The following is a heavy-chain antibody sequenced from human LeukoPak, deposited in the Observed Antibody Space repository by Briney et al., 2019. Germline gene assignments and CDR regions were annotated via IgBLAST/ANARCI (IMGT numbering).Heavy chain of an antibody. D-gene: IGHD3-16*02. V-gene: IGHV3-48*03. CDR1: GFTFSSYE. Sequence: GGSLRLSCAASGFTFSSYEMNWVRQAPGKGLEWVSYISSSGSTIYYADSVKGRFTISRDSAKNTLYLQMNSLRAEDTAVYYCARLTKYNDYVWGSYRYTGFDYWGQGTLVTVSS. CDR2: ISSSGSTI. J-gene: IGHJ4*02. CDR3: ARLTKYNDYVWGSYRYTGFDY.